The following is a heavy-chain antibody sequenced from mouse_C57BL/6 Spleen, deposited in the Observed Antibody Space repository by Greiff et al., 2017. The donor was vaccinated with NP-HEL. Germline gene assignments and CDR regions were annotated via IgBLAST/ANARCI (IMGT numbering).Heavy chain of an antibody. V-gene: IGHV5-9-1*02. D-gene: IGHD2-3*01. CDR1: GFTFSSYA. Sequence: EVMLVESGEGLVKPGGSLKLSCAASGFTFSSYAMSWVRQTPEKRLEWVAYISSGGDYIYYAATVKGRFPISRANARNTLYLQMSSLKSEDTAMYYCTRGNGYSPFAYWGQGTLVTVSA. CDR3: TRGNGYSPFAY. CDR2: ISSGGDYI. J-gene: IGHJ3*01.